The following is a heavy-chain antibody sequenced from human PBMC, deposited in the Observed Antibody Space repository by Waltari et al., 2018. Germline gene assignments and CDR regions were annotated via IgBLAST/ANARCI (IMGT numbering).Heavy chain of an antibody. V-gene: IGHV4-59*08. J-gene: IGHJ4*02. CDR2: IFYTGST. D-gene: IGHD2-21*01. Sequence: QVHLQESGPGLVKPSETLSLTCAVSGGSRNFNYWSWIRQSPGKGLEWIGYIFYTGSTHYNPSLKSRVSISLETSENQFSLRLRAVTAADTAVYYCARLSDSGQHTDFDHWGQGTQVTVTS. CDR3: ARLSDSGQHTDFDH. CDR1: GGSRNFNY.